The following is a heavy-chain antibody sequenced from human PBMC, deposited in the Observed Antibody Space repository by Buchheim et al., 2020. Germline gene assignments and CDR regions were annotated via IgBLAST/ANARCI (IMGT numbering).Heavy chain of an antibody. CDR2: INHSGST. D-gene: IGHD5-18*01. V-gene: IGHV4-34*01. CDR1: GGSFSGYY. Sequence: QVQLQQWGAGLLKPSETLSLTCAVYGGSFSGYYWSWIRQPPGKGLEWIGEINHSGSTNYNPSLKSRVTISVDTSNNQFSLKLSSVTAADTAVYYCARVTAMALYYFDYWGQGTL. J-gene: IGHJ4*02. CDR3: ARVTAMALYYFDY.